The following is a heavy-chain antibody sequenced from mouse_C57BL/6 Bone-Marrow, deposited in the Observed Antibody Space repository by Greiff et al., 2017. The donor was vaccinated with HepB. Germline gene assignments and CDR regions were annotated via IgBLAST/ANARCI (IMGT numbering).Heavy chain of an antibody. D-gene: IGHD2-1*01. CDR3: ARRRAYGNSADYAMDY. CDR2: IDPNSGGT. CDR1: GYTFTSYW. V-gene: IGHV1-72*01. Sequence: QVHVKQPGAELVKPGASVKMSCKASGYTFTSYWMHWVKQRPGRGLEWIGRIDPNSGGTKYNEKFKSKATLTVDKPSSTAYMQLSSLTSEDSAVYYCARRRAYGNSADYAMDYWGQGTSVTVSS. J-gene: IGHJ4*01.